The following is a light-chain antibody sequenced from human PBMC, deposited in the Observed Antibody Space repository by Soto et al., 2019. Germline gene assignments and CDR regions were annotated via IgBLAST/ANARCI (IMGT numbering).Light chain of an antibody. J-gene: IGKJ1*01. Sequence: IQMTPSPSTVSASVGDRVTLNFRASQSISSWLAWYQQKPGKAPKLLIYDASSLESGVPSRFSGSGSGTEFTLTISSLQPDDFATYYCQQYNSQSTFGQGTKVDIK. CDR2: DAS. CDR1: QSISSW. CDR3: QQYNSQST. V-gene: IGKV1-5*01.